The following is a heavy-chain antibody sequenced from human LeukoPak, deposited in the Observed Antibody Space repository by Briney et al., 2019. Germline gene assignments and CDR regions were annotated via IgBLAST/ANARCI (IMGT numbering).Heavy chain of an antibody. D-gene: IGHD5-12*01. CDR1: GLTFSDAW. CDR3: TWMATIFTVDY. CDR2: IRNDRIT. J-gene: IGHJ4*02. V-gene: IGHV3-15*01. Sequence: KPGGSLRLSCVLSGLTFSDAWMSWVRQAPGKGLEWVGRIRNDRITDYAAPVQGRFSISRDNSKNTFYQQMNSLRTEDTGMYLCTWMATIFTVDYWGQGTLVTVSS.